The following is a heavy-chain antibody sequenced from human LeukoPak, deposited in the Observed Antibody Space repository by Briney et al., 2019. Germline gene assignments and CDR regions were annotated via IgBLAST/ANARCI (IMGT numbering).Heavy chain of an antibody. CDR1: GYTFTSYA. V-gene: IGHV1-3*01. D-gene: IGHD2-8*01. CDR2: INAGNGNT. Sequence: ASVKVSCKASGYTFTSYAMHWVRQAPGQRLEWMGWINAGNGNTKYSQKFQGRVTITRDTSASTAYMELSSLRSEDTAVYYCARGSRYRIIVLRNVAGTGFDYWGQGTLVTVSS. J-gene: IGHJ4*02. CDR3: ARGSRYRIIVLRNVAGTGFDY.